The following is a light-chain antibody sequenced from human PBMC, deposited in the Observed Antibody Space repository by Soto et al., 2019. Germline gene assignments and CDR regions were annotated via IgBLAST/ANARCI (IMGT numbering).Light chain of an antibody. CDR1: QSISSW. V-gene: IGKV1-5*03. CDR2: KAS. Sequence: DIQMTQSPSTLSASVGDRVTITCRASQSISSWLAWYQQKPGTAPNVLIYKASSLESGVPSRFSGTGSGTEFTLTISSLQPDDFATYYCQQYSSLSPTFGQGTKVEIK. CDR3: QQYSSLSPT. J-gene: IGKJ1*01.